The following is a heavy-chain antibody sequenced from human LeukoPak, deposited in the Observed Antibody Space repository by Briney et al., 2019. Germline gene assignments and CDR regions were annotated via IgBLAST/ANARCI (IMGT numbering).Heavy chain of an antibody. V-gene: IGHV1-46*01. CDR3: ARGPYSSGGRDAFDI. D-gene: IGHD6-19*01. CDR1: GYTFTSYY. CDR2: VNPSGGST. J-gene: IGHJ3*02. Sequence: ASVKVSCKASGYTFTSYYMHWVRQAPGQGLEWMGIVNPSGGSTSYAQKFQGRVTMTRDTSTSTVYMELSSLRSEDTAVYYCARGPYSSGGRDAFDIWGQGTMVTVSS.